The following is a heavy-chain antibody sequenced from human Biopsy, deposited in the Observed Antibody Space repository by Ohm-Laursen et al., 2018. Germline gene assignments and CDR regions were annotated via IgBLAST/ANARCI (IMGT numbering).Heavy chain of an antibody. J-gene: IGHJ3*01. D-gene: IGHD3-3*01. CDR1: GGSLTGDH. Sequence: SDTLSLTCTVSGGSLTGDHWSWIRQSPGKGLEWIGSISDTGSTNYSPSLRGRVTISVDTSKKQFSLKVSSVTPADTAVFFCARLYRLDDYWNDDPPDAFDVWGQGTMVTVSS. CDR2: ISDTGST. V-gene: IGHV4-59*07. CDR3: ARLYRLDDYWNDDPPDAFDV.